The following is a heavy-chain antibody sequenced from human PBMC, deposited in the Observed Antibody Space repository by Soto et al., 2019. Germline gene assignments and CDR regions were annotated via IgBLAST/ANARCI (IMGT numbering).Heavy chain of an antibody. D-gene: IGHD1-7*01. CDR3: AKNQERELPRVIDF. Sequence: GSLRLSCATSGLTFSNYAMSWVRQAPGGGLEWVSSMSGSSSTTYYADSVRGRFTISRDRSKNTLYLQMSSLRAEDTAPYYCAKNQERELPRVIDFWGQGTLVTVSS. CDR2: MSGSSSTT. J-gene: IGHJ4*02. V-gene: IGHV3-23*01. CDR1: GLTFSNYA.